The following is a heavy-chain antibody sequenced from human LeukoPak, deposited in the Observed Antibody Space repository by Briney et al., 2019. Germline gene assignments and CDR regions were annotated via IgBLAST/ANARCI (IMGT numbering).Heavy chain of an antibody. J-gene: IGHJ4*02. Sequence: ASVTVSCKASGYTFTSYDINWVRQATGQGVEWMGWMNPTSGHTGYAQKFQGRVTMTRETSISTAYMELNSLTSEDTAVYYCARSPVGVRKKHDFWGQGTLVIVSS. D-gene: IGHD3-10*01. CDR3: ARSPVGVRKKHDF. V-gene: IGHV1-8*01. CDR2: MNPTSGHT. CDR1: GYTFTSYD.